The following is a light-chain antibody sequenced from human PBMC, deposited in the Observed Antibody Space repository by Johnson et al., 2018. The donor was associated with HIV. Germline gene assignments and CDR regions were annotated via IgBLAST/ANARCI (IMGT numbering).Light chain of an antibody. Sequence: QSVLTQPPSVSAAPGQEVTISCSGSSSNIGNTYVSWYQQLPGTAPKLLIYENSKRPSGIPDRFSGSQSGTSATLGITGLQTGDEADYYCGTWDSSLSAGVFGTGTKVTVL. CDR2: ENS. V-gene: IGLV1-51*02. J-gene: IGLJ1*01. CDR3: GTWDSSLSAGV. CDR1: SSNIGNTY.